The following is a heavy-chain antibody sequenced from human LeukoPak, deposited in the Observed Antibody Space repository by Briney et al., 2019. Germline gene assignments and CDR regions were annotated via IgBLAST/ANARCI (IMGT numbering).Heavy chain of an antibody. D-gene: IGHD6-6*01. Sequence: PGGSLRLSCAASGFTFSSYAMSWVRQAPGKGLEWVGRIKSNTDGGTTDYAAPVKGRFTISRDDSKNTLFLQMNSLKTEDTAVYYCASRAVAARPLDPWGQGTLVTVSS. J-gene: IGHJ5*02. CDR2: IKSNTDGGTT. CDR1: GFTFSSYA. V-gene: IGHV3-15*01. CDR3: ASRAVAARPLDP.